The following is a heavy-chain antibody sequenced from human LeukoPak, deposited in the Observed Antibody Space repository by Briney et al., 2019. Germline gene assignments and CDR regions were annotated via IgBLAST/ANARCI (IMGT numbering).Heavy chain of an antibody. CDR1: GFTFSSHA. Sequence: GGSLRLSCAASGFTFSSHAMSWVRQAPGKGLEGVSAISGSGGSTYYADSVKGRFTIPRDNSKNTLYLQMNSLRAEDTAVYYCARELSEMATISPFDYWGQGTLVTVSS. D-gene: IGHD5-24*01. J-gene: IGHJ4*02. CDR2: ISGSGGST. CDR3: ARELSEMATISPFDY. V-gene: IGHV3-23*01.